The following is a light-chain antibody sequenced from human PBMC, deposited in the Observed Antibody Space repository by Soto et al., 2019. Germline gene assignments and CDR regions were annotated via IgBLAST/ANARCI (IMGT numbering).Light chain of an antibody. CDR2: AAS. V-gene: IGKV1-39*01. CDR1: QTISIY. J-gene: IGKJ1*01. CDR3: QQSFSIPWK. Sequence: DIQMTPSPSSLSASIVDIVTITFRSSQTISIYLNWYQQKPGRAPNLLSYAASSLHSGVPSRFSVSGSGTDFTLTITRLQPEDFATYYCQQSFSIPWKCGQGTKGDIK.